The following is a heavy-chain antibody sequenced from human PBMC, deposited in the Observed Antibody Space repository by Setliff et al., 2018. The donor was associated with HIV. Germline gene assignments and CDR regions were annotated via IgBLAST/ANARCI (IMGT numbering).Heavy chain of an antibody. Sequence: PSETLSLTCNVSGGSISSGRYFWSRIRQPPGGGLEWIGYIYSTGNTYYNPSLKSRVSISLDTSENQFSLNLTSVTVADTAVYYCARGGRKDLTDNWGQGSLGTVSS. D-gene: IGHD2-21*02. J-gene: IGHJ4*02. V-gene: IGHV4-31*03. CDR3: ARGGRKDLTDN. CDR1: GGSISSGRYF. CDR2: IYSTGNT.